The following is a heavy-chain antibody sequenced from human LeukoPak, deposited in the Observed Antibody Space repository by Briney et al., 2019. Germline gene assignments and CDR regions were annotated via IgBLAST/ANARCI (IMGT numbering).Heavy chain of an antibody. CDR3: AKGPYYYYYMDV. CDR2: IRYDGSNK. Sequence: GGSLRLSCAASGFTLSSYGMHWVRQAPGKGLEWVAFIRYDGSNKYYADSVKGRFTISRDNSKNTLYLQMNSLRAEDTAVYYCAKGPYYYYYMDVWGKGTTVTVSS. CDR1: GFTLSSYG. J-gene: IGHJ6*03. V-gene: IGHV3-30*02.